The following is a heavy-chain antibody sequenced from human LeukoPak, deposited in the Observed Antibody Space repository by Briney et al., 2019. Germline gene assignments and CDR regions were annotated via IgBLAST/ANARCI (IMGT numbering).Heavy chain of an antibody. CDR1: GFTFSSYG. D-gene: IGHD2-2*01. V-gene: IGHV3-33*06. CDR2: IWYDGSNK. Sequence: PGGSLRLSCAASGFTFSSYGMHWVRQAPGKGLEWVAVIWYDGSNKYYADSVKGRFTISRDNSKNTLYLQMNSLRAGDTAVYYCAKGGYCSSTSCSLHAFDIWGQGTMVTVSS. CDR3: AKGGYCSSTSCSLHAFDI. J-gene: IGHJ3*02.